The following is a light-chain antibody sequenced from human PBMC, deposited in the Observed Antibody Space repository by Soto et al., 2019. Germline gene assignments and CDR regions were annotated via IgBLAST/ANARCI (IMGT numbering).Light chain of an antibody. CDR1: QSVSSY. Sequence: ELVMTQSPATLSVSPGERVTLSCRASQSVSSYLAWYQQKPGQTPRLLIYGASTRATGVPARFSGSGSETDCTLTISSLLSEDLAVYYCQQYNNWPPTFGGGTKVEIK. CDR2: GAS. V-gene: IGKV3-15*01. CDR3: QQYNNWPPT. J-gene: IGKJ4*01.